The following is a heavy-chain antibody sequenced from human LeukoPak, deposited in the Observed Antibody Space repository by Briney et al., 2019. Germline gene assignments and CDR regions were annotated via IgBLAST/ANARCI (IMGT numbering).Heavy chain of an antibody. Sequence: GASVKVSCKASGYTFTGYYMHWVRQAPGQGLEWMGWINPNSGGTNYAQKFQGRVTMTRDTSISTAYMELSRLRSDDTAVYYCARGSREVLLWFGEFAPWGQGTLVTVSS. CDR1: GYTFTGYY. J-gene: IGHJ5*02. D-gene: IGHD3-10*01. V-gene: IGHV1-2*02. CDR2: INPNSGGT. CDR3: ARGSREVLLWFGEFAP.